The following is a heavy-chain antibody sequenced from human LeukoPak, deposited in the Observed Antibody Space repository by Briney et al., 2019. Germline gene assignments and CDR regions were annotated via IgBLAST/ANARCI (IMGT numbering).Heavy chain of an antibody. J-gene: IGHJ4*02. CDR2: IYHTGST. D-gene: IGHD4-17*01. CDR1: GGSVSDYY. V-gene: IGHV4-59*02. CDR3: ATFYGDSVDY. Sequence: SETLSLTCTISGGSVSDYYWSWIRQSPGKGLEWIGYIYHTGSTSYSPSLKSRVTISVDTSKNQFSLKLSSVTAADTAVYYCATFYGDSVDYWGQGTLVTVSS.